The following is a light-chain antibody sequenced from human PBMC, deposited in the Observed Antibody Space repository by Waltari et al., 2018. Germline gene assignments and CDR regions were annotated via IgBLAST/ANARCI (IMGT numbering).Light chain of an antibody. CDR1: QNVKNNNY. CDR3: HQYGTSPRT. CDR2: DAA. Sequence: EIVLTQSPGTLSLSPGERATLSCRASQNVKNNNYFAWYQQKPGHAPRLLIYDAARRATGIPDRFSGSGSGTDFTLTISRLEPEDFAVYSCHQYGTSPRTFGLGTKLEIK. V-gene: IGKV3-20*01. J-gene: IGKJ2*01.